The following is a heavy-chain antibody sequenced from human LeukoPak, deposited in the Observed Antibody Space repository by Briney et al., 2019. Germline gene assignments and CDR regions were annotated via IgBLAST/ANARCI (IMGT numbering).Heavy chain of an antibody. D-gene: IGHD6-13*01. V-gene: IGHV4-59*01. CDR3: ARQQRSQLYYFDN. J-gene: IGHJ4*02. CDR2: IYYSGST. Sequence: SETLSLTCTVTGGSLSRYYWSWIRQPPRKGLEGIGYIYYSGSTNYNPSLKSRVTISVDTSKNQFSLKLSSVTAADTAVYYCARQQRSQLYYFDNWGQGTLVTVSS. CDR1: GGSLSRYY.